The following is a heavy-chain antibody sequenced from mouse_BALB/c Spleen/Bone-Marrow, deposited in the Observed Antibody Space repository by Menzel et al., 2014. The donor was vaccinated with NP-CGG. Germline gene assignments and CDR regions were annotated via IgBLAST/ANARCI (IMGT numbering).Heavy chain of an antibody. CDR2: INPASSTI. V-gene: IGHV4-1*02. D-gene: IGHD1-2*01. CDR1: GFDFSRYW. CDR3: AKNYYYGYVAY. Sequence: EVKLMESGGGLVQPGGSLKLSCAASGFDFSRYWMTWVRQAPGKGPEWIGEINPASSTINYTPSLKDKFIISRDNAENTLYLQMSKVRSEDTALYYCAKNYYYGYVAYWGQGTLVTVSA. J-gene: IGHJ3*01.